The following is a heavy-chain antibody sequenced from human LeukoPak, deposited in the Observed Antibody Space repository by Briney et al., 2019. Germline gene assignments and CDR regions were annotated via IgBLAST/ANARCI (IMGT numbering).Heavy chain of an antibody. CDR2: MFYSGST. V-gene: IGHV4-4*02. J-gene: IGHJ3*02. Sequence: SETLSLTCTVSGGSISSSHWWTWVRQPPGKGLEWIGDMFYSGSTNYNPSLKRRVTISVDTSKNQFSLKLSSVTAADTAVYYCARFGRVRSLNAFDIWGQGTMVTVSS. CDR3: ARFGRVRSLNAFDI. CDR1: GGSISSSHW. D-gene: IGHD3-16*01.